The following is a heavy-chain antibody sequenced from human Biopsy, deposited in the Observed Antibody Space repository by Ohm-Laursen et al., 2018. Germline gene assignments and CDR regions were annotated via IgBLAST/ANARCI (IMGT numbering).Heavy chain of an antibody. D-gene: IGHD3-3*01. Sequence: PSDTLSLTCAVSSGSISGNYWGWIRQPPGKGLEWMGEINHTGSTKYNPSLMSRVTISIDTSNSQFSLKLTSVTAADTAVHFCARARAYSDFWGGPKDYWGQGILVTVSS. CDR2: INHTGST. CDR3: ARARAYSDFWGGPKDY. V-gene: IGHV4-34*01. J-gene: IGHJ4*02. CDR1: SGSISGNY.